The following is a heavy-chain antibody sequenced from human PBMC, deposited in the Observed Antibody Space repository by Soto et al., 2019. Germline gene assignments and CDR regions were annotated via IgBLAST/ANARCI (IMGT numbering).Heavy chain of an antibody. CDR1: GGSFSGYY. CDR3: ARGGLYSSSWCFAP. J-gene: IGHJ5*02. Sequence: SETLSLTCAVYGGSFSGYYWSWIRQPPGKGLEWIGEINHSGSTNYNPSLKSRVTISVDTSKNQFSLKLSSVTAADTAVYYCARGGLYSSSWCFAPWGQGTLVTVSS. V-gene: IGHV4-34*01. CDR2: INHSGST. D-gene: IGHD6-13*01.